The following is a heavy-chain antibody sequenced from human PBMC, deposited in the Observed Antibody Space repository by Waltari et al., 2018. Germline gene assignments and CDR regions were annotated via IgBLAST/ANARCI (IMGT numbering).Heavy chain of an antibody. Sequence: EVQLLESGGGLVRPGGSLRLSCAASGFTFTCYARSWVRQAPGKGLEWVSGLSGSGVSTYYADSVKGRFTISRDNSRNTLYLQMNSLSAEDTAVYYCARDRGAVAGNGFDYWGQGTLVTVSS. V-gene: IGHV3-23*01. D-gene: IGHD6-19*01. CDR1: GFTFTCYA. CDR3: ARDRGAVAGNGFDY. J-gene: IGHJ4*02. CDR2: LSGSGVST.